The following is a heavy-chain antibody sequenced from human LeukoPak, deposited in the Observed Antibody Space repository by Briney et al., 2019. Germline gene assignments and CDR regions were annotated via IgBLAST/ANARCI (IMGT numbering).Heavy chain of an antibody. Sequence: SETLSLTCTVSGGSISSSSYYWGWIRQPPGKGLEWIGRIYTSGSTNYNPSLKSRVTMPVDTSKNQFSLKLSSVTAADTAVYYCAYSSGYSMDYWGQGTLVTVSS. V-gene: IGHV4-61*05. J-gene: IGHJ4*02. D-gene: IGHD3-22*01. CDR3: AYSSGYSMDY. CDR2: IYTSGST. CDR1: GGSISSSSYY.